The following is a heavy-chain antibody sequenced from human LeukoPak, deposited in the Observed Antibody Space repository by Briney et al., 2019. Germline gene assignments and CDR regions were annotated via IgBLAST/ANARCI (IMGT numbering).Heavy chain of an antibody. J-gene: IGHJ6*02. V-gene: IGHV3-48*04. D-gene: IGHD4-17*01. CDR1: GFTFSPSN. Sequence: GGSLRLSCAASGFTFSPSNMNWVRQAPGKGLDWLSYISGSSGTIYYADSVKGRFTISRDNAKNSLYLQMNSLRAEDTAVYYCARTGEDYGDYLTYYYYGMDVWGQGTTVTVSS. CDR2: ISGSSGTI. CDR3: ARTGEDYGDYLTYYYYGMDV.